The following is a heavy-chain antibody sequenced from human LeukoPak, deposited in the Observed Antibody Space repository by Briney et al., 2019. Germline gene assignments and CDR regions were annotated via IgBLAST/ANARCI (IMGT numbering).Heavy chain of an antibody. Sequence: GGSLRLSCAASGFTFSSYAMSWVRQAPGKGLEWVSAISGSGGSTYYADSVKGRFTISRDNPKNTLYLQMNSLRAEDTAVYYCAKAPRRGYSYGYWGQGTLVTVSS. CDR2: ISGSGGST. D-gene: IGHD5-18*01. CDR1: GFTFSSYA. J-gene: IGHJ4*02. CDR3: AKAPRRGYSYGY. V-gene: IGHV3-23*01.